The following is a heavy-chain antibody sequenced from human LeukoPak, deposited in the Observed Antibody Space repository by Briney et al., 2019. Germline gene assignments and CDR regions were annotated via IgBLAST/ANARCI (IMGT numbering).Heavy chain of an antibody. CDR3: ARDPGGYSYGYGLYYMDV. J-gene: IGHJ6*03. V-gene: IGHV1-69*16. CDR1: GGTFSSYT. D-gene: IGHD5-18*01. CDR2: IIPILGIA. Sequence: SVKVSXKASGGTFSSYTISWLRQAPGQGLEWIGRIIPILGIANYAQKFQGRVTITTDESTSTAYMELSSLRSEDTAVYYCARDPGGYSYGYGLYYMDVWGKGTTVTVSS.